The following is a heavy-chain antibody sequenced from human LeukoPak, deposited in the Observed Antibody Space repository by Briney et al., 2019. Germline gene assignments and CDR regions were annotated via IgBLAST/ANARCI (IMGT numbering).Heavy chain of an antibody. J-gene: IGHJ4*02. CDR3: ANTYYYDSGVDY. D-gene: IGHD3-22*01. Sequence: PSETLSLTCTVSGYSISSGYYWGWIRQPPGKGLEWIGSIYHSGSTYYNPSLKSRVTISVDTSKNQFSLKLSSVTAADTAVYYCANTYYYDSGVDYWGQGTLVTVSS. CDR2: IYHSGST. V-gene: IGHV4-38-2*02. CDR1: GYSISSGYY.